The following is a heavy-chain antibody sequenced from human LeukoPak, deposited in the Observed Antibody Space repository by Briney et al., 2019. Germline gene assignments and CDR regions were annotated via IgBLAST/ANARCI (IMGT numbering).Heavy chain of an antibody. D-gene: IGHD2-21*02. J-gene: IGHJ4*02. V-gene: IGHV3-23*01. CDR2: SSSSGSRT. Sequence: GGSLRLSCAASGFTFSSYAMTWVRQAPGKGLEWVSTSSSSGSRTYYADSVKGRFTISRDNSKNTLFLRMSSLRAEDTAVYYCAKDNILQTAKTTLDYWGQGTLVTVSS. CDR1: GFTFSSYA. CDR3: AKDNILQTAKTTLDY.